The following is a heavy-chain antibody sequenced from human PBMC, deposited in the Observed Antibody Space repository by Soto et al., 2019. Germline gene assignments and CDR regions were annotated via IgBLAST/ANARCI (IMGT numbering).Heavy chain of an antibody. J-gene: IGHJ4*02. Sequence: ASVKVSCKASGYTFTGYYMHWVRQAPGQRLEWMGWINPSNGNTKYAQKFQGRVTMTRDTSASTAYMELSSLRSEDTAVYYCAATGTTRKFDYWGQGTLVTVSS. D-gene: IGHD1-7*01. CDR2: INPSNGNT. CDR3: AATGTTRKFDY. CDR1: GYTFTGYY. V-gene: IGHV1-2*02.